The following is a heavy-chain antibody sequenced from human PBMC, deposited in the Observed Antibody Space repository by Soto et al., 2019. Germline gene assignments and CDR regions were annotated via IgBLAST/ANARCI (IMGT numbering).Heavy chain of an antibody. CDR2: IYPGDSDT. CDR1: GYSFTSYW. D-gene: IGHD4-17*01. V-gene: IGHV5-51*01. CDR3: ARTVSPGRYYYYGMDV. Sequence: GASLKISCQGSGYSFTSYWIGWVRQMPGKGLEWMGIIYPGDSDTRYSPSFQGQVTISADKSISTAYLQWSSLKASDTAMYYCARTVSPGRYYYYGMDVWGQGTTVTVSS. J-gene: IGHJ6*02.